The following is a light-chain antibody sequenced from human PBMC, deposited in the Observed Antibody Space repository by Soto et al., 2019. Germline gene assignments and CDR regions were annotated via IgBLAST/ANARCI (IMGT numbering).Light chain of an antibody. Sequence: EILMTQSPDTLYVSPGEGDTLSCRASQSVRTKLAWYQQKAGQAPPLLIYGASTRATGIPATFSGSGSGTEFTLTISSLQSEDFAVYYCQQYNSWPPITFGQGTRLEIK. CDR1: QSVRTK. CDR2: GAS. V-gene: IGKV3-15*01. CDR3: QQYNSWPPIT. J-gene: IGKJ5*01.